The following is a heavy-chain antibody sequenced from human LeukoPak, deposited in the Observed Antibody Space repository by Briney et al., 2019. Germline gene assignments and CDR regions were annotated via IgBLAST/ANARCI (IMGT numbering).Heavy chain of an antibody. CDR2: IYSGGTT. V-gene: IGHV3-53*01. CDR3: ASGLEDYYHTSGFLEY. Sequence: SGGSLRLSCAASGFTVSSNYMSWVRQAPGKGLEWVSVIYSGGTTYYTDSVKGRFTMSRDNSKNTLYLQMDSLRAEDTAVYYCASGLEDYYHTSGFLEYWGQGTLVTVSS. D-gene: IGHD3-22*01. J-gene: IGHJ4*02. CDR1: GFTVSSNY.